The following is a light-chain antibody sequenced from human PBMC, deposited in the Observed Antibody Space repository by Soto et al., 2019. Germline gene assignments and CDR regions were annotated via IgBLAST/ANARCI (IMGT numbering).Light chain of an antibody. J-gene: IGKJ4*01. Sequence: EIVLTQSPGTLSLSPGERAALSCRASQSVSNNYLAWYQQKPGQAPRLLIFDASGRATGIPARFSGGGSGTDFTLTISRLEPEDFAVYYCQQYSSSPLTFGGGTKVEI. CDR3: QQYSSSPLT. CDR1: QSVSNNY. V-gene: IGKV3-20*01. CDR2: DAS.